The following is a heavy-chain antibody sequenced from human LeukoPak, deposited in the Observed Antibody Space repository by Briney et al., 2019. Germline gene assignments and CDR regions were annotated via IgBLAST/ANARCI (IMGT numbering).Heavy chain of an antibody. CDR2: IKDKIDGGTT. D-gene: IGHD2-15*01. CDR3: TTVRYCSNKRCPRRHDYMDV. Sequence: GGSLRLSCAASDFTFRNAWMTWVRQAPGEGLEWVGRIKDKIDGGTTDYTAPVKGRFTISRDDSRNTVNLEMNSLKAEDTGVYYCTTVRYCSNKRCPRRHDYMDVWGKGTTVTVSS. CDR1: DFTFRNAW. J-gene: IGHJ6*03. V-gene: IGHV3-15*01.